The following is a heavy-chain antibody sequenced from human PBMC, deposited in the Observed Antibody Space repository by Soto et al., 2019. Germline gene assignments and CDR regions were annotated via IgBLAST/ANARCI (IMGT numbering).Heavy chain of an antibody. V-gene: IGHV3-23*01. D-gene: IGHD3-22*01. J-gene: IGHJ5*02. Sequence: GGSLRLSCAASGFTSSSYAMSWARQAPGKGLEWVSAISGSGGSTYYADSVKGRFTISRDNSKNTLYLQMNSLRAEDTAVYYCAKDKLIVVVTNWFDPWGQGTLVTVSS. CDR3: AKDKLIVVVTNWFDP. CDR2: ISGSGGST. CDR1: GFTSSSYA.